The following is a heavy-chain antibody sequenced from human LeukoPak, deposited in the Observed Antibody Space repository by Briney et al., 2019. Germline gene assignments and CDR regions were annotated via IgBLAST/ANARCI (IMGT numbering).Heavy chain of an antibody. CDR2: IYYSGST. Sequence: PSETLSLTCTVSGGSISSYYWSWIRQPPGKGLEWIGYIYYSGSTNYNPSLKSRVTISVDTSENQFSLKLSSVTAADTAVYYCARAPDDCVDYWGQGTLVTVSS. V-gene: IGHV4-59*01. CDR1: GGSISSYY. CDR3: ARAPDDCVDY. D-gene: IGHD2-21*02. J-gene: IGHJ4*02.